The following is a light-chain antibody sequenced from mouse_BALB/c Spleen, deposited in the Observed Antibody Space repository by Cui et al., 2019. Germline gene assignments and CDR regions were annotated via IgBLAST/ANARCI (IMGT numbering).Light chain of an antibody. J-gene: IGKJ2*01. V-gene: IGKV8-19*01. CDR1: QNLLNSGHQKNY. CDR2: WAS. Sequence: DIVMTQSPSSLTVTAGEKVTMSRKSSQNLLNSGHQKNYLTWYQLKPGQPPKLLIYWASTRESGVPDRFTGSGSGTDFTLTISSVQAEDLAVYYCQNDYSYPYTFGGGTKLEIK. CDR3: QNDYSYPYT.